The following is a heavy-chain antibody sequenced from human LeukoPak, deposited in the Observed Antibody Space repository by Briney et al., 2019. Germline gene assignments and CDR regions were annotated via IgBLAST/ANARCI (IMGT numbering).Heavy chain of an antibody. V-gene: IGHV3-30-3*01. D-gene: IGHD4-11*01. Sequence: GGSLRLSCAASGFTFSTYAMHWFRQAPGKGLEWVAVISYDGSNKYYADSVKGRFTISRDNSKNTLYLQMNSLRAEDTAVYYCARVSTVTNYYYYYGMDVWGQGTTVTVSS. CDR1: GFTFSTYA. CDR3: ARVSTVTNYYYYYGMDV. CDR2: ISYDGSNK. J-gene: IGHJ6*02.